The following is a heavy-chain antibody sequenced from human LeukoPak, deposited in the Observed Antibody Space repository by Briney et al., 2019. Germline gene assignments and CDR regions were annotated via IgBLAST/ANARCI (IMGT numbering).Heavy chain of an antibody. D-gene: IGHD5-18*01. J-gene: IGHJ4*02. CDR3: ARDGDLDTAMVSGYYFDY. Sequence: ASVKVSCKASGYTFTSYYMHWVRQAPGQGLEWMGIINPSGGSTSYAQKFQGRVTMTRDTSTSTVYMELSSLRSEDTAVYYCARDGDLDTAMVSGYYFDYWGQGTLVTASS. CDR1: GYTFTSYY. V-gene: IGHV1-46*01. CDR2: INPSGGST.